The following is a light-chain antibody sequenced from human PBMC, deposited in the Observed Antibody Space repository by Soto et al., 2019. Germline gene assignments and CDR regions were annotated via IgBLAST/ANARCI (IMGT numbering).Light chain of an antibody. J-gene: IGKJ5*01. CDR2: AAS. Sequence: DIQMTQSPSSLSASVGDRVTITCRASQSISNYLNWYQQKPGKAPKVLIYAASSLQSGVPSRFSGSGSGTEFTLTISSLQPDDSATYYCRQHDSYPITFGQGTRLEI. CDR1: QSISNY. CDR3: RQHDSYPIT. V-gene: IGKV1-17*01.